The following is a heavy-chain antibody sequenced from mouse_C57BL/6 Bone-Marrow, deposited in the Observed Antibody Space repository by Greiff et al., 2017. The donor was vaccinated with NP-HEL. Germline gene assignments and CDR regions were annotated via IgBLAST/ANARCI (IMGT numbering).Heavy chain of an antibody. V-gene: IGHV1-80*01. J-gene: IGHJ2*01. D-gene: IGHD1-1*02. CDR1: GHAFLLTC. CDR2: IYPGDCDS. Sequence: VQLQQSGAELVNPGGEGKSGGRVSGHAFLLTCPHFFPPLPLKVLEFILQIYPGDCDSIYNGKFKGKATLTADKSSSTAYMQLSSLTSEDSAVYFCARYGPIHLDYWGKGTTLTVSS. CDR3: ARYGPIHLDY.